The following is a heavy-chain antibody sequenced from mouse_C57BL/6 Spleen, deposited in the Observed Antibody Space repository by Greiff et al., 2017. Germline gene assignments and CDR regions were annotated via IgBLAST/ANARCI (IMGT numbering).Heavy chain of an antibody. D-gene: IGHD1-1*01. V-gene: IGHV3-6*01. J-gene: IGHJ1*03. CDR3: ARDGGYYGWYFDV. Sequence: EVQLVESGPGLVKPSQSLSLTCSVTGYSITSGYYWNWIRQFPGNKLEWMGYISYDGSNNYNPSLKNRISITRDTSKNQFFLKLNSVTTEDTATYYCARDGGYYGWYFDVWGTGTTVTVSS. CDR2: ISYDGSN. CDR1: GYSITSGYY.